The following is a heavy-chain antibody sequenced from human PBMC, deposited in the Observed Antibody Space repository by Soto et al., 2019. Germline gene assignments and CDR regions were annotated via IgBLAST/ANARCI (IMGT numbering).Heavy chain of an antibody. Sequence: TSETLSLTCTVSGGSISSGDYYWSWIRQPPGKGLEWIGYIYYSGSTYYNPSLKSRVTISVDTSKNQFSLKLSSVTAADTAVYYCAREESFSGYSGYGIDCWGQGTLVTVSS. CDR2: IYYSGST. CDR1: GGSISSGDYY. D-gene: IGHD5-12*01. J-gene: IGHJ4*02. V-gene: IGHV4-30-4*01. CDR3: AREESFSGYSGYGIDC.